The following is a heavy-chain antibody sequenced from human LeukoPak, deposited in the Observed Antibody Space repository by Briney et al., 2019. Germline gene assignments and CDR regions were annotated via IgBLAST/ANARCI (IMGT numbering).Heavy chain of an antibody. J-gene: IGHJ4*02. CDR3: ARVIPITRGDYLADY. Sequence: PGGSLRLSCAASGFAFSSYSMNWVRQAPGKGLEWVSYISSSSSAIYYADSVKGRFTISRDNAKNSLYLQMNSLRAEDTAVYYCARVIPITRGDYLADYWGQGTLVTVSS. CDR2: ISSSSSAI. V-gene: IGHV3-48*04. D-gene: IGHD4-17*01. CDR1: GFAFSSYS.